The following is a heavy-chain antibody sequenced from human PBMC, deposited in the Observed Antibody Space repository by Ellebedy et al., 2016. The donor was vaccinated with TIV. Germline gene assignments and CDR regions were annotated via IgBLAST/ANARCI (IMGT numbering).Heavy chain of an antibody. V-gene: IGHV3-30-3*01. CDR1: GFTFSSYA. CDR3: ARDPLTSSGPISPVFDY. Sequence: PGGSLRLSCAASGFTFSSYAMHWVRQAPGKGLEWVAVISYDGSNKYYADSVKGRFTISRDNSKNTLYLQMNSLRAEDTAVYYCARDPLTSSGPISPVFDYWGQGTLVTVSS. CDR2: ISYDGSNK. D-gene: IGHD6-19*01. J-gene: IGHJ4*02.